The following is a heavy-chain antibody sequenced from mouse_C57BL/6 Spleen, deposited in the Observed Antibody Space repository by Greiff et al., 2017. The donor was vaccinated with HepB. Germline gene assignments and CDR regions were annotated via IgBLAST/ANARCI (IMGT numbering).Heavy chain of an antibody. J-gene: IGHJ2*01. V-gene: IGHV1-64*01. Sequence: VQLQQPGAELVKPGDSVKLSCKASGYTFTSYWMHWVKQRPGQGLEWIGMIHTNSGSTNYNEKFKSKATLTVDKSSSTAYMQLSGLTSEDSAVYYCAREDGYPDYWGQGTTLTVSS. CDR3: AREDGYPDY. CDR2: IHTNSGST. D-gene: IGHD2-3*01. CDR1: GYTFTSYW.